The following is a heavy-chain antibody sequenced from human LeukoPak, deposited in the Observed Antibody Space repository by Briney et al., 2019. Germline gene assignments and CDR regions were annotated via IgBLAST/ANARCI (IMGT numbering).Heavy chain of an antibody. CDR2: IKSDGRT. V-gene: IGHV3-74*01. CDR3: ARAPSEIGGYYPEYFRH. J-gene: IGHJ1*01. CDR1: GFTLSSYW. D-gene: IGHD3-22*01. Sequence: TGESLKISCAASGFTLSSYWMHWVRQAPGKGLVWVSRIKSDGRTNYADSVKGRFTISRDNAKNTVSLQMNSLRAEDTGVYYCARAPSEIGGYYPEYFRHWGQGTLVIVSS.